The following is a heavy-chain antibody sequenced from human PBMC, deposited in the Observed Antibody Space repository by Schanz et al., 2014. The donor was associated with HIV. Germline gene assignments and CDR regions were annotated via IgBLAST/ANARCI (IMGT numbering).Heavy chain of an antibody. CDR1: GFTFNNYA. J-gene: IGHJ3*02. Sequence: EVQLLESGGGLVQPGGSLRLSCVASGFTFNNYAMTWVRQAPGKGLEWVSTISAGVGTASYADSVKGRFTISRDNSKKMLFLQMNRLRAEDTAVYYCAIRTPMISFGAFDIWGRGTMVTVSS. CDR3: AIRTPMISFGAFDI. V-gene: IGHV3-23*01. D-gene: IGHD3-16*01. CDR2: ISAGVGTA.